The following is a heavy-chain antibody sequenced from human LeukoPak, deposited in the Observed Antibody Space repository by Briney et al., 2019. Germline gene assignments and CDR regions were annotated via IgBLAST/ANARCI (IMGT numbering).Heavy chain of an antibody. Sequence: HPGGSLRLSCAASGFTFSSYAMSWVRQAPGKGLEWVSAISGSGGSTYYADSVKGRFTISRDNSKNTLYLQMNSLRAEDTAVYYCAKDQQWLVAPDYYFDYWGQGTLVTVSS. J-gene: IGHJ4*02. V-gene: IGHV3-23*01. D-gene: IGHD6-19*01. CDR3: AKDQQWLVAPDYYFDY. CDR1: GFTFSSYA. CDR2: ISGSGGST.